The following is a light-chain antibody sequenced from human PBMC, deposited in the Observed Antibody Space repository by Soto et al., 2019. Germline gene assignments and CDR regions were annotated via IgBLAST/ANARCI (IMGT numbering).Light chain of an antibody. Sequence: QSVLTQPPSVSGAPGQMVTISCTGTTSNIGASYDIHWYQQLPGSAPKLLIYGYTNRPSGVPDRFSGSKSGTSASLAIAGLQAEDEADYFCQSNDVSLSHYVFGTGTKVTVL. CDR1: TSNIGASYD. CDR2: GYT. V-gene: IGLV1-40*01. J-gene: IGLJ1*01. CDR3: QSNDVSLSHYV.